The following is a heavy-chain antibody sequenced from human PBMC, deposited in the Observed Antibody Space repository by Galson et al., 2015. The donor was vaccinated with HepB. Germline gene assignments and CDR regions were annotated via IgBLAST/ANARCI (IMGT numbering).Heavy chain of an antibody. CDR2: ISFAGDKK. D-gene: IGHD1-26*01. CDR1: GFTFSDAW. Sequence: SLRLSCAASGFTFSDAWMSRVRQAPGKGLEWVALISFAGDKKHYTDSVKGRFIISRDNSKNTPYLEMNSLTTDDTAVYYCAREGSAKKLDYWGQGALVSVSS. J-gene: IGHJ4*02. V-gene: IGHV3-30-3*01. CDR3: AREGSAKKLDY.